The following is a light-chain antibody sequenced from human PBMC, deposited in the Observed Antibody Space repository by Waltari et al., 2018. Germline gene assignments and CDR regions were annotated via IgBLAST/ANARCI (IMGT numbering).Light chain of an antibody. J-gene: IGLJ2*01. CDR3: QSYDNNIVL. Sequence: NFMLTQPHSVSESPGKTVTISCTRNSGDIVGDYVQWYQQRPGSAPTTGIYEDDQRPSGVPDRFSGSIDTSNSASLTISRLRTEDEADYYCQSYDNNIVLFGGGTKLTVL. CDR1: SGDIVGDY. V-gene: IGLV6-57*03. CDR2: EDD.